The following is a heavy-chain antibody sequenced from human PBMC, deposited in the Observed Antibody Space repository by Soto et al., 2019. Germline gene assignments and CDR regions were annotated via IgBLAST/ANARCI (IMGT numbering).Heavy chain of an antibody. D-gene: IGHD1-1*01. CDR3: ARAFLFANEYYFEY. CDR1: GFTFSSYW. V-gene: IGHV3-7*01. Sequence: GGSLRLSCAASGFTFSSYWMSWVRQAPGKGLEWVANIKQDGSEKYYVDSVKGRFTISRDNAKNSLYLQMNSLRAEDTAVYYCARAFLFANEYYFEYWGQGTLLT. CDR2: IKQDGSEK. J-gene: IGHJ4*02.